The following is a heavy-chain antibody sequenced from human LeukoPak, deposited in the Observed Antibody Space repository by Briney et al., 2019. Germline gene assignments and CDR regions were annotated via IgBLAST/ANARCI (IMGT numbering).Heavy chain of an antibody. CDR2: IYYSGST. J-gene: IGHJ5*02. D-gene: IGHD3-10*01. V-gene: IGHV4-59*08. Sequence: PSETLSLTCTVSGGSISSYYWSWIRQPPGKGPEWIGYIYYSGSTNYNPSLKSRVTISVDTSKNQFSLKLSSVTAADTAVYYCARTLWFGELKVWFDPWGQGTLVTVSS. CDR3: ARTLWFGELKVWFDP. CDR1: GGSISSYY.